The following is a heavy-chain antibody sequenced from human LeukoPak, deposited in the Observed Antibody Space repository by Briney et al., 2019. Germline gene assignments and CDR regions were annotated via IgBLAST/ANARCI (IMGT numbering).Heavy chain of an antibody. Sequence: GGSLRLSCAASGFTFSSYSMNWVRQAPGRGLEWVSSIRFTGSYIYYADSVKSRFTISRDDAKNLLSLQMISLRVEDTAVYYCAKDPGSGLYYFDYWGQGTLVTVSS. CDR2: IRFTGSYI. CDR3: AKDPGSGLYYFDY. J-gene: IGHJ4*02. V-gene: IGHV3-21*04. D-gene: IGHD6-19*01. CDR1: GFTFSSYS.